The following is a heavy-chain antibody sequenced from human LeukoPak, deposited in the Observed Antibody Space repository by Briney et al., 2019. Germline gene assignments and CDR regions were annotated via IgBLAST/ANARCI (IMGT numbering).Heavy chain of an antibody. CDR2: ISTGGSTI. D-gene: IGHD3-10*01. Sequence: GGSLILSCAVSGFTFSSYEMNWVRQAPGKGLEWVSYISTGGSTIYYADSVKGRFTISRDNAKKSLYLQMNSLRAEDTAVYYCASQGLVRAFDYWGQGTLVTVS. J-gene: IGHJ4*02. CDR1: GFTFSSYE. CDR3: ASQGLVRAFDY. V-gene: IGHV3-48*03.